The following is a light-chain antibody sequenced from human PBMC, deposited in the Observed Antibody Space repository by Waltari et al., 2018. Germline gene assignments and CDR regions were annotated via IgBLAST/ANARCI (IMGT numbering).Light chain of an antibody. J-gene: IGKJ3*01. Sequence: EVVLTQSPDTLSSSPGERATLSCRASQRIRSNFLAWYQQKPGQAPRLLIHRASSRATGIPDRFSGSGSGADFSLTISWLEPEDFAVYYCQQFGTSPPTFGPGTRVDVK. CDR2: RAS. CDR1: QRIRSNF. CDR3: QQFGTSPPT. V-gene: IGKV3-20*01.